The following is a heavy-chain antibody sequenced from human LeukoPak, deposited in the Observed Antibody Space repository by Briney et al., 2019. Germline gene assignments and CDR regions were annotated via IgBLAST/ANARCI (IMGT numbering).Heavy chain of an antibody. CDR1: GFAFSLYT. Sequence: GGSLRLSCAASGFAFSLYTMNWVRQAPGKGLEWVSSISSSNKYIFYADSVKGRFTISRDNAKNSLYLQMNSLRDEDTAVYYCARHDYGGNSGDYWGQGTLVTVSS. CDR2: ISSSNKYI. V-gene: IGHV3-21*01. D-gene: IGHD4-23*01. J-gene: IGHJ4*02. CDR3: ARHDYGGNSGDY.